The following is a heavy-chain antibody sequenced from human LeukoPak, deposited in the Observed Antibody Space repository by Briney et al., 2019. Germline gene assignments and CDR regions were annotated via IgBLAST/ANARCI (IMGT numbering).Heavy chain of an antibody. J-gene: IGHJ4*02. D-gene: IGHD2-2*01. Sequence: GGSLRLSCAASGFTFSSYEMNWVRQAPEEGLEWVSYISSSGSTIYYADSVKGRFTISRDNAKNSLYLQMNSLRAEDTAVYYCASPSDFFDYWGQGTLVTVSS. CDR1: GFTFSSYE. V-gene: IGHV3-48*03. CDR3: ASPSDFFDY. CDR2: ISSSGSTI.